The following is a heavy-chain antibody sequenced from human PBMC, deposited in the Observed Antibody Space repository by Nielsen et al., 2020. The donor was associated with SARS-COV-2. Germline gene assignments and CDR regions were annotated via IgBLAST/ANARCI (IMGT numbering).Heavy chain of an antibody. J-gene: IGHJ4*02. V-gene: IGHV4-34*01. Sequence: GSLRLSCTVSGGSFSGYHWSWIRQSPGKGLEWIGDITHSGSTNYTPSLKSRVTISVDTSKNQFSLKVNSVTAADTAVYYCVRIDMATISVDYWGRGTLVTVSS. CDR1: GGSFSGYH. CDR3: VRIDMATISVDY. CDR2: ITHSGST. D-gene: IGHD5-24*01.